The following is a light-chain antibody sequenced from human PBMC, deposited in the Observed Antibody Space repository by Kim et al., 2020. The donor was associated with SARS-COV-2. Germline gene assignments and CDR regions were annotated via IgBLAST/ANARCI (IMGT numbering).Light chain of an antibody. CDR2: AAS. CDR1: QSISNY. CDR3: QQSYNTPYT. J-gene: IGKJ2*01. Sequence: SASVGDRVTITCRARQSISNYLNWYQQKPGKAPKLLIYAASSLQTGVPSRFSGSGSGTDFTLTISSLQPEDFATYSCQQSYNTPYTFGQGTKLEI. V-gene: IGKV1-39*01.